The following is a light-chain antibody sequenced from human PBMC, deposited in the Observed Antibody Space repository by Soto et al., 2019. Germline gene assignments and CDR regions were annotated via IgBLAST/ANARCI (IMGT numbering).Light chain of an antibody. CDR2: NNN. V-gene: IGLV2-8*01. CDR3: GAWDAIRNGYV. CDR1: SSDVGGYKY. Sequence: QSVLTQPPSASGSPGQSVTISCTGTSSDVGGYKYVSWYQQHPGKAPKVFIQNNNQRPSGVPARFSGSKSGTSASLAISGLQSGDEADYYCGAWDAIRNGYVFGFGNKVTFL. J-gene: IGLJ1*01.